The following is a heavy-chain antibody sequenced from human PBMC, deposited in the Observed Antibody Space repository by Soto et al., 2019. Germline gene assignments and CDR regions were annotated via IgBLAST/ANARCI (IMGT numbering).Heavy chain of an antibody. Sequence: KPSETLSLTCTVSGGSISSGGYYWSWIRQHPGKGLEWIGYIYYSGSTYYNPSLKSRVTISVDTSKNQFSLKLSSVTAADTAVYYCARGVYDILTGYYYFDYWGQGTLVTVSS. D-gene: IGHD3-9*01. J-gene: IGHJ4*02. CDR3: ARGVYDILTGYYYFDY. V-gene: IGHV4-31*03. CDR1: GGSISSGGYY. CDR2: IYYSGST.